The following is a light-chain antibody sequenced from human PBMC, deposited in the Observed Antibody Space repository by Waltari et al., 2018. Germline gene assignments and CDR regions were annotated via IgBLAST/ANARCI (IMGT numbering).Light chain of an antibody. CDR3: QQYRDTPYT. J-gene: IGKJ2*01. CDR2: WAS. CDR1: QSIFYSSNNKDY. V-gene: IGKV4-1*01. Sequence: DIVMTQSPDSLAVSLGERATIHCTSSQSIFYSSNNKDYLAWYQLNPGQPPKLLIYWASTRESGVPDRFSGSGTGTDFTLTISSLQTEDVATYYCQQYRDTPYTFGQGTNLEI.